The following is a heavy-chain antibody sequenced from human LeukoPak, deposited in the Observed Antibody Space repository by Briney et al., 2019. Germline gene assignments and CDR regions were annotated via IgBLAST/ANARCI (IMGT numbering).Heavy chain of an antibody. CDR3: ARDQKDKTTVTTWGIYYYYYYYMDV. V-gene: IGHV3-20*04. D-gene: IGHD4-17*01. J-gene: IGHJ6*03. CDR2: ISGSGGST. CDR1: GFTFSSYA. Sequence: GGSLRLSCAASGFTFSSYAMSWVRQAPGKGLEWVSAISGSGGSTGYADSVKGRFTISRDNAKNSLYLQMNSLRAEDTALYYCARDQKDKTTVTTWGIYYYYYYYMDVWGKGTTVTVSS.